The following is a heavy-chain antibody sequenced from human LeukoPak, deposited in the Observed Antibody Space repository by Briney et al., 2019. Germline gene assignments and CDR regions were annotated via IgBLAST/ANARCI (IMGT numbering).Heavy chain of an antibody. CDR3: ARDAMITFGGVIEHFDY. CDR1: GFTFSSYE. J-gene: IGHJ4*02. Sequence: GRSLRLSCAASGFTFSSYEMNWVRQAPGKGLEWVSYISSSGSTIYYADSVKGRFTISRDNAKNSLYLQMNSLRAEDTAVYYCARDAMITFGGVIEHFDYWGQGTLVTVSS. V-gene: IGHV3-48*03. D-gene: IGHD3-16*02. CDR2: ISSSGSTI.